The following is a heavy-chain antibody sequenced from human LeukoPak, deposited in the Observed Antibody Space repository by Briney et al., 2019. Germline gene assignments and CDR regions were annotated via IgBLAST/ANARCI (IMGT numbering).Heavy chain of an antibody. Sequence: ASVEVTCKASAYTFTAYNIHWVRQAPGQGLEWMGGITPNSGGTNYAHKFQGRVTMTMDTSISTAYMYLRRLRSDDTAVYSCARGRCGGYFDFWGQETLVTVSS. CDR1: AYTFTAYN. CDR2: ITPNSGGT. V-gene: IGHV1-2*07. D-gene: IGHD2-21*01. J-gene: IGHJ4*02. CDR3: ARGRCGGYFDF.